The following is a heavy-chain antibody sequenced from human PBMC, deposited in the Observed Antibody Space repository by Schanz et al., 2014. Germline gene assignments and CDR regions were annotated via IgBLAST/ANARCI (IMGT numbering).Heavy chain of an antibody. CDR1: GFTFTSYG. CDR2: ISGSGVIT. Sequence: LMESGGGVVRPGRSVRLSCVASGFTFTSYGMHWVRQAPGKGLEWVSGISGSGVITYYEDSVKGRFTISRDNSKNTLYLQMNSLGVEDTAVYYCATPPPAYTTNWYTYSFVYWGQGTLVTVSS. CDR3: ATPPPAYTTNWYTYSFVY. D-gene: IGHD3-16*01. J-gene: IGHJ4*02. V-gene: IGHV3-23*01.